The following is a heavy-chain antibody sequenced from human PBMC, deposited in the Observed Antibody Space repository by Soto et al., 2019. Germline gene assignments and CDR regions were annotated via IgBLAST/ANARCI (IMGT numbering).Heavy chain of an antibody. Sequence: QVKLVQSGGEVKKPGASVKISCKASGYTFSSYGISWVRKAPGQGLEWMGWINAYNGNTNYAQKFQGRVTMTTDTFTSTAYMELRSLRSDDTAIYYCARTLNEWLLGLEWGQGTLVTVSS. CDR1: GYTFSSYG. J-gene: IGHJ4*02. V-gene: IGHV1-18*01. D-gene: IGHD3-3*01. CDR2: INAYNGNT. CDR3: ARTLNEWLLGLE.